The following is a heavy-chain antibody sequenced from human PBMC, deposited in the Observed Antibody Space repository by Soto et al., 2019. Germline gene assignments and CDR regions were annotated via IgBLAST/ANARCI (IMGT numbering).Heavy chain of an antibody. CDR2: IWYDGSNK. CDR3: ARDLVGRWRAAVIYYYYGMDV. J-gene: IGHJ6*02. Sequence: GGSLRLSCAASGFTFSSYGMHWVRQAPGKGLEWVAVIWYDGSNKYYADSVKGRFTISRDNSKNTLYLQMNSLRAEDTAVYYCARDLVGRWRAAVIYYYYGMDVWGQGTTVTVSS. V-gene: IGHV3-33*01. D-gene: IGHD6-13*01. CDR1: GFTFSSYG.